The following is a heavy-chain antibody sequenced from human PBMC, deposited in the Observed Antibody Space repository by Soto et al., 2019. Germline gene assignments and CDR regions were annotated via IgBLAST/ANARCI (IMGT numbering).Heavy chain of an antibody. CDR1: GGSISSYY. CDR2: IYYSGST. V-gene: IGHV4-59*01. D-gene: IGHD3-10*01. J-gene: IGHJ4*02. CDR3: ARSLLWFGELSDQEGIFDY. Sequence: SETLSLTCTVSGGSISSYYWSWIRQPPGKGLEWIGYIYYSGSTNYNPSLKSRVTISVDTSKNQFSLKLSSVTAADTAVYYCARSLLWFGELSDQEGIFDYWGQGTLVTVSS.